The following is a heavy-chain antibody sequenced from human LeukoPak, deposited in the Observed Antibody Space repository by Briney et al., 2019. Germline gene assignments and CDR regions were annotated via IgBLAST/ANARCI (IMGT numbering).Heavy chain of an antibody. CDR1: GDSISSFY. Sequence: SETLSLTCTVYGDSISSFYWSWIRQPPGKGLEWIGYVYYSGSTNYNPSLKSRITISVNTSKKQFSLKLTAMTAADTAVYYCARSEQWLDGTDAFDIWGQGTMVTVSS. J-gene: IGHJ3*02. CDR3: ARSEQWLDGTDAFDI. V-gene: IGHV4-59*08. D-gene: IGHD6-19*01. CDR2: VYYSGST.